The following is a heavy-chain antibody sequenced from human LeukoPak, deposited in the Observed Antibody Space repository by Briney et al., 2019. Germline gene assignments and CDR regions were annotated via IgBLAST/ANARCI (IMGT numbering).Heavy chain of an antibody. D-gene: IGHD3-22*01. V-gene: IGHV3-7*01. CDR1: GFTFSSYW. CDR3: ARDIHYTTSTYYYDSSGYYYEGTLY. J-gene: IGHJ4*02. Sequence: GGSLRLSCAASGFTFSSYWMSWVRQAPGKGLEWVANIKQDGSEKYYVDSVKGRFTISRDNAKNSLYLQMNSLRAEDTAVYYCARDIHYTTSTYYYDSSGYYYEGTLYWGQGTLVTVSS. CDR2: IKQDGSEK.